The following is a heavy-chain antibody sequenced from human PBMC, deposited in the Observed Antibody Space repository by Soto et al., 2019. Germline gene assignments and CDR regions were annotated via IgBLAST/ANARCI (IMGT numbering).Heavy chain of an antibody. D-gene: IGHD2-15*01. CDR2: IKEDGSKT. Sequence: PGGSLRLSCAASGFTFSGSWMNWVRQAPGKGLEWVADIKEDGSKTNYVDSVKGRFTISRDNAKNSLYLQMNSLRAEDTAVYYCARDVGDCSGGSCDLGYYFDYWGQGTLVTVSS. CDR1: GFTFSGSW. J-gene: IGHJ4*02. CDR3: ARDVGDCSGGSCDLGYYFDY. V-gene: IGHV3-7*05.